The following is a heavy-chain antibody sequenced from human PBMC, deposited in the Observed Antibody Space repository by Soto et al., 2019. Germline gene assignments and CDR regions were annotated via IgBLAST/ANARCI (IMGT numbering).Heavy chain of an antibody. D-gene: IGHD2-21*02. J-gene: IGHJ3*02. Sequence: EVQLVESGGGLFQPGGSLRLSCAASGFSFSSSWMHWVRQAPGKGLVWVSRISFDGTATTSADAVKGRFIISRDNAKNTLFLQMHNLRADDTAMYYCVRDRRLRGHPFDIWGQGTFVSVSS. CDR3: VRDRRLRGHPFDI. V-gene: IGHV3-74*03. CDR2: ISFDGTAT. CDR1: GFSFSSSW.